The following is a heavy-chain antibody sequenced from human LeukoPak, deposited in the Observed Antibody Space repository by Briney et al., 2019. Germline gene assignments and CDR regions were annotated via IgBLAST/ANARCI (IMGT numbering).Heavy chain of an antibody. CDR2: ISGSGGST. Sequence: GGSLRLSCAASGFTFSSYAMSWVRQAPGRGLEWVSAISGSGGSTYYADSVKGRFTISRDNSKNTLYLQMNSLRAEDTAVYYCAKEPPYSSGWFGSIDYWGQGTLVTVSS. V-gene: IGHV3-23*01. CDR3: AKEPPYSSGWFGSIDY. CDR1: GFTFSSYA. D-gene: IGHD6-19*01. J-gene: IGHJ4*02.